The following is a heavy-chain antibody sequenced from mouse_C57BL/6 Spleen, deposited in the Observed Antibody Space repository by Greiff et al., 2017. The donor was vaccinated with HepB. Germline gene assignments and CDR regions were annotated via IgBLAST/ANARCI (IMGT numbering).Heavy chain of an antibody. J-gene: IGHJ4*01. CDR1: GYTFTSYW. V-gene: IGHV1-50*01. Sequence: VQLQQSGAELVKPGASVKLSCKASGYTFTSYWMQWVKQRPGQGLEWIGEIDPSDSYTNYNQKFKGKATLTVDTSSSTAHMQLSSLTSEDSAVYYCASCVPLYYAMDYWGQGTSVTVSS. CDR3: ASCVPLYYAMDY. CDR2: IDPSDSYT. D-gene: IGHD5-1*01.